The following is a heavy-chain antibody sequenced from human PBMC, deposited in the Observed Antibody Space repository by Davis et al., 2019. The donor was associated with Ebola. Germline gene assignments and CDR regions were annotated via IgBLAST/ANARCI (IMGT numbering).Heavy chain of an antibody. CDR1: GGSISYYY. D-gene: IGHD1-7*01. J-gene: IGHJ6*02. CDR2: IHDGSA. V-gene: IGHV4-4*09. CDR3: ARALGLRSGMDV. Sequence: MPSETLSLTCTVSGGSISYYYWNWIRQPPGKGLEWVGYIHDGSANYHPSLKSRVTISVDTSKNQFSLKLTSVTAADTAVYYCARALGLRSGMDVWGQGTTVAVSS.